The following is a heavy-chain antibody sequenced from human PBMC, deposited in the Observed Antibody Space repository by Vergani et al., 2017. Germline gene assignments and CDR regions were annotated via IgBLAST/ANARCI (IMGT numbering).Heavy chain of an antibody. D-gene: IGHD2-15*01. Sequence: QVQLVESGGGVVQPGRSLRLSCAASGFTFSSYGMHWVRQAPGKVLEWVAVIWYDGSNKYYADSVKGRFTISRDNSKNTLYLQMNSLRAEDTAVYYCARGDCSGGSCYSDHDYWGQGTLVTVSS. CDR3: ARGDCSGGSCYSDHDY. J-gene: IGHJ4*02. CDR1: GFTFSSYG. V-gene: IGHV3-33*01. CDR2: IWYDGSNK.